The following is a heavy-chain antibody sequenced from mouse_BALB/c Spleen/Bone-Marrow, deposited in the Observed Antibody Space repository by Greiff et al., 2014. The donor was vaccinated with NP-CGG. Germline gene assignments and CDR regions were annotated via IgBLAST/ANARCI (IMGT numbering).Heavy chain of an antibody. D-gene: IGHD3-1*01. CDR2: IDPSDSYT. CDR1: GYTFTSYW. J-gene: IGHJ3*01. V-gene: IGHV1-69*02. CDR3: ARRELGPRWFTY. Sequence: QVQLQQSGAEFVKPGASVKLSCKAPGYTFTSYWMHWVKQRPGQGFEWIGEIDPSDSYTNYNQKFKGKATLTVDKSSSTAYMQLSSLTSEDSAVYYCARRELGPRWFTYWGQGTLVTVSA.